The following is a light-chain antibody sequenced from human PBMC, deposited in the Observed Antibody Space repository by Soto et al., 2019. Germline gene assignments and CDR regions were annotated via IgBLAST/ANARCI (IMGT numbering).Light chain of an antibody. CDR2: GAS. CDR1: QSVSSSY. Sequence: EIVLTQSPGTLSLSPGERATLSCRASQSVSSSYLAWYQQKPGQAPRLLIYGASSRATGIPDRFSGSGSGTVFTLTISRLEPEDFAVYYCQQYGSFSLTFGGGTKVEIK. CDR3: QQYGSFSLT. V-gene: IGKV3-20*01. J-gene: IGKJ4*01.